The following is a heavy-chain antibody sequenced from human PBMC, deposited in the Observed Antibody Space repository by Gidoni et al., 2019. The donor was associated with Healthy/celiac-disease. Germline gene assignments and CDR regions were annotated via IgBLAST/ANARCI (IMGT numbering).Heavy chain of an antibody. Sequence: QVQLQESGPGLVKPSQTLSLTCTVSGGSISSGSYYWSWIRQPAGKGLEWIGGIYTSGSTNYNPSLKSRVTISVDTSKNQFSLKLSSVTAADTAVYYCAREAGGGYYMDVWGKGTTVTVSS. CDR1: GGSISSGSYY. CDR2: IYTSGST. J-gene: IGHJ6*03. D-gene: IGHD3-16*01. CDR3: AREAGGGYYMDV. V-gene: IGHV4-61*02.